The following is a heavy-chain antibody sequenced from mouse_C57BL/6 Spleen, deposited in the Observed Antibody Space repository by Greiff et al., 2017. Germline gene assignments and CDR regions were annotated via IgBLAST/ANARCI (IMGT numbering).Heavy chain of an antibody. D-gene: IGHD1-1*02. CDR1: GFSLTSYG. Sequence: VMLVESGPGLVQPSQSLSITCTVSGFSLTSYGVHWVRQSPGKGLEWLGVIWSGGSTDYNAAFISRLSISKDNSKSQVFFKMHSLQADDTARYDCGRNNGSYGMDYWGQGTSVTGSS. J-gene: IGHJ4*01. CDR3: GRNNGSYGMDY. CDR2: IWSGGST. V-gene: IGHV2-2*01.